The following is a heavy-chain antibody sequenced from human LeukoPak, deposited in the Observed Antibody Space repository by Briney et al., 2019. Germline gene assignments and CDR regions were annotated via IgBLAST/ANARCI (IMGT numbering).Heavy chain of an antibody. J-gene: IGHJ4*02. V-gene: IGHV3-11*01. CDR2: ISSSGSTI. Sequence: GGSLRLSCAASGFTFSDYYMSWIRQAPGKGLEWVSYISSSGSTIYYADSVKGRFTISRDNAKNSLYLQMNSLRDKDTAVYYCARDITGVYYFDYWGQGTLVTVSS. D-gene: IGHD7-27*01. CDR1: GFTFSDYY. CDR3: ARDITGVYYFDY.